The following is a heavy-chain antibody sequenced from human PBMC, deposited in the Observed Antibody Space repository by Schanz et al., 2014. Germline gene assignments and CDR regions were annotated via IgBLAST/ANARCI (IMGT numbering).Heavy chain of an antibody. V-gene: IGHV3-33*01. Sequence: QAQLMESGGGVVQPGTSLILSCSVSGFSLNTYGIHWFRQPAGKGLEWVAVIWNNGVTKYYADSVRGRFTISRDRFQNTQYLRMSSRRAEDTAVYYCARPRFDYGEVDYWGQGALVTVSS. J-gene: IGHJ4*02. D-gene: IGHD4-17*01. CDR2: IWNNGVTK. CDR3: ARPRFDYGEVDY. CDR1: GFSLNTYG.